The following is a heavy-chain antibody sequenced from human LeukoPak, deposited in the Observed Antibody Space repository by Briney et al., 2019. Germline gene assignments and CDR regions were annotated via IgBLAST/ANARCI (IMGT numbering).Heavy chain of an antibody. V-gene: IGHV1-2*02. D-gene: IGHD3-22*01. CDR3: ARGGYYDSSGYPEDY. J-gene: IGHJ4*02. CDR2: INPNSGGT. Sequence: ASVKVSCKASGYTFTGYYMHWVRQAPGQGLEWMGWINPNSGGTNYAQKFQGRVTMTRDTSISTAYMELSRLRSDDTAVYYCARGGYYDSSGYPEDYWGQGTLVTVSS. CDR1: GYTFTGYY.